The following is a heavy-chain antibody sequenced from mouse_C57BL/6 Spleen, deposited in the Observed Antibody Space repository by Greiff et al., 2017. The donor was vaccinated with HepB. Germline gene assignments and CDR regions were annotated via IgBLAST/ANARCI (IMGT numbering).Heavy chain of an antibody. D-gene: IGHD1-1*01. CDR2: IRNKANGYTT. CDR1: GFTFTDYY. J-gene: IGHJ1*03. V-gene: IGHV7-3*01. Sequence: EVQVVESGGGLVQPGGSLSLSCAASGFTFTDYYMSWVRQPPGKALEWLGFIRNKANGYTTEYSASVKGRFTISRDNSQSILYLQMNALGAEDSATDYCARYAIYYYGSSYFYWYFDVWGTGTTVTVSS. CDR3: ARYAIYYYGSSYFYWYFDV.